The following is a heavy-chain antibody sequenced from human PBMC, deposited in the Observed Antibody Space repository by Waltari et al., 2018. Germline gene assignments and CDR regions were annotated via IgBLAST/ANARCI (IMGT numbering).Heavy chain of an antibody. CDR3: ARGGARHYDSSGYYDFDS. J-gene: IGHJ4*02. CDR2: IVPLFGTA. Sequence: QVQLVQSGAEVKKPGSSVKVSCKASGDTFSGYAMSWVRQAPGQGLEWMGGIVPLFGTAKYAHNFQDRLTITTDEFTTTADMELSGLGSEDTAVYFCARGGARHYDSSGYYDFDSWGQGTQVSVSS. CDR1: GDTFSGYA. D-gene: IGHD3-22*01. V-gene: IGHV1-69*05.